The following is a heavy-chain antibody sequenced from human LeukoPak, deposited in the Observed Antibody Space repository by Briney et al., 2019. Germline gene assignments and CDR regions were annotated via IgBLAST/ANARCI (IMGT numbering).Heavy chain of an antibody. CDR2: IYSGGST. CDR1: GFTVSSNY. D-gene: IGHD3-22*01. Sequence: PGGSLRLSCAASGFTVSSNYMSWVRQAPGKGLEWVSVIYSGGSTYYADSVKGRFTISRDNSKNTLYLQMNSLRAEDTAVYYCAKDLTATYYYDSSGYFPLDYWGQGTLVTVSS. J-gene: IGHJ4*02. V-gene: IGHV3-53*01. CDR3: AKDLTATYYYDSSGYFPLDY.